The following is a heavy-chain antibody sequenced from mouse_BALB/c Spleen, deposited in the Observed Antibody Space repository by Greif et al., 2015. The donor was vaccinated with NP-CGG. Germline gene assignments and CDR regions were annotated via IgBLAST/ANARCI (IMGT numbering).Heavy chain of an antibody. CDR1: GYTFTDYY. J-gene: IGHJ4*01. D-gene: IGHD4-1*01. Sequence: VQLQESGPELVKPGASVKISCRASGYTFTDYYINWVKQKPGQGLEWIGWIYPGSGNTKYNEKFKGKATLTVDTSSSTAYMQLSSLTSEDTAVYFCARRTGTEATDYWGQGTSVTVSS. V-gene: IGHV1-84*02. CDR3: ARRTGTEATDY. CDR2: IYPGSGNT.